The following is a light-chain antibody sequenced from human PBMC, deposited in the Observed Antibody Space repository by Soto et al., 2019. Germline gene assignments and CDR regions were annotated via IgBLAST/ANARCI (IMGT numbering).Light chain of an antibody. CDR1: NSDIGAYVF. J-gene: IGLJ2*01. CDR2: EVS. V-gene: IGLV2-14*01. Sequence: SDLSKPASLSGAPGQSITISFTGTNSDIGAYVFVSWYQQHPGKAPKLIIYEVSKRPSGVSNRFSGSKSGYTASLTISGLQAEDECHYYCSAFTTDSPVIFGGGT. CDR3: SAFTTDSPVI.